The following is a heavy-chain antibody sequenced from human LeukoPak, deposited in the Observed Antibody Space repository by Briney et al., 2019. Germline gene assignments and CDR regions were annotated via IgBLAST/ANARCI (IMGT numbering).Heavy chain of an antibody. D-gene: IGHD3-10*01. J-gene: IGHJ6*02. Sequence: SETLSLTCAVYGGSFSGYYWSWIRQPPGKGLDGIGEINHSERTNYNPSLKSRVTISVDTSKNQFSLKLSSVTAADTAVYYCARAGPTMVRGVITRLLPHYYYGMDVWGQGTTVTVSS. CDR3: ARAGPTMVRGVITRLLPHYYYGMDV. CDR2: INHSERT. V-gene: IGHV4-34*01. CDR1: GGSFSGYY.